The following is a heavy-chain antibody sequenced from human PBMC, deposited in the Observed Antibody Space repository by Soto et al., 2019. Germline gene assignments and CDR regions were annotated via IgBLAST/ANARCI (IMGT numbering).Heavy chain of an antibody. V-gene: IGHV3-74*01. Sequence: PGGSLRLSCAASGFTFSSYWMHWVRQAPGKGLVWVSRINSDGSSTSYADSVKGRFTISRDNAKNTLYLQMNSLRAEDTAVYYCARDPGYYYDSSGYQGDYWGQGTLATVSS. D-gene: IGHD3-22*01. CDR1: GFTFSSYW. CDR3: ARDPGYYYDSSGYQGDY. J-gene: IGHJ4*02. CDR2: INSDGSST.